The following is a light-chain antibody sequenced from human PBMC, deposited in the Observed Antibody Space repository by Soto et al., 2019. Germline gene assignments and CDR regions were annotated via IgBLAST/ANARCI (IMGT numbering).Light chain of an antibody. J-gene: IGLJ3*02. CDR1: TSNIGTYS. Sequence: QSVLTQPPSVSAAPGQKVTISCSGSTSNIGTYSVSWYQQLPGTAPKLLIYDNSQRPSGIPDRFSGSKSGTSATLAITGVQTGDEADYYCGTWDSSLNGGVFGGGTKVTV. CDR2: DNS. CDR3: GTWDSSLNGGV. V-gene: IGLV1-51*01.